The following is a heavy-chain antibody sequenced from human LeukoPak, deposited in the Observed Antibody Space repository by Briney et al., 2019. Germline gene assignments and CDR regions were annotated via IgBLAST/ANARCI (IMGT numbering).Heavy chain of an antibody. Sequence: ALVKVSCKASGYTFTSYDINWVRQATGQGLEWMGWTNPNSGNTGYAQKFQGRVTMTRNTSISTAYMELSSLRSEDTAVYYCARGRIAVAETFDYWGQGTLVTVSS. J-gene: IGHJ4*02. CDR1: GYTFTSYD. CDR2: TNPNSGNT. V-gene: IGHV1-8*01. D-gene: IGHD6-19*01. CDR3: ARGRIAVAETFDY.